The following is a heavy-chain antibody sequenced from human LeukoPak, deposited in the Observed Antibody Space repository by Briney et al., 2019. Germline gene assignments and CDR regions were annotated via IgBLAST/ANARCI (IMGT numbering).Heavy chain of an antibody. CDR1: GGSISGGSYY. J-gene: IGHJ4*02. Sequence: PSETLSLTCTVSGGSISGGSYYWSWIRQPAGKGLEWIGRIYTSGSTNYNPSLKSRVTISVDTSKNQFSLKLSSVAAADTAVYYCARPVRRDGYNDYWGQGTPVTVSS. CDR3: ARPVRRDGYNDY. V-gene: IGHV4-61*02. D-gene: IGHD5-24*01. CDR2: IYTSGST.